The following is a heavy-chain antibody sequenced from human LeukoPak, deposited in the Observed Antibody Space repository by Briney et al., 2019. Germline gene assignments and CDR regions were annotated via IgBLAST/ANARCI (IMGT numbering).Heavy chain of an antibody. D-gene: IGHD3-22*01. Sequence: TPSETLSLTCTVSGGSISSYYWSWIRQPPGKGLEWIGYIYYSGSTNYNPSLKSRVTISVDTSKNQFSLKLSSVTAADTAVYYCARGTYYYDCSGYYLFDYWGQGTLVTVSS. CDR1: GGSISSYY. CDR3: ARGTYYYDCSGYYLFDY. J-gene: IGHJ4*02. V-gene: IGHV4-59*01. CDR2: IYYSGST.